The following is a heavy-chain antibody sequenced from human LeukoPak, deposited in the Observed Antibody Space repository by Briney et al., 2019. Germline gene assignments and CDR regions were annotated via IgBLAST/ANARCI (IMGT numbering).Heavy chain of an antibody. J-gene: IGHJ4*02. Sequence: ASVKVSCKASGGTFSSYAISWVRQAPGRGLEWMGRIIPIFGTANYAQKFQGRVTITTDESTSTAYMELSSLRSEDTAVYYCARALDNWNDVSYFDYWGQGTLVTVSS. CDR1: GGTFSSYA. CDR3: ARALDNWNDVSYFDY. V-gene: IGHV1-69*05. CDR2: IIPIFGTA. D-gene: IGHD1-1*01.